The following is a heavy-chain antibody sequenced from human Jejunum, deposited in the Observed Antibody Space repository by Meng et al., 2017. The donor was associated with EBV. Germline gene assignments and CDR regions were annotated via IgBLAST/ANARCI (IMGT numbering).Heavy chain of an antibody. CDR3: ARGDGYNLY. Sequence: VPLLQAGAGVKNPGASVNVSKASGYTFTTHHINWVRQATGQGLEYMGWMSPDNGDTGYAQNFQGRLTMTRDTSISTAYMELSSLTSDDTAVYYCARGDGYNLYWGQGTLVTVSS. CDR1: GYTFTTHH. D-gene: IGHD5-24*01. V-gene: IGHV1-8*01. CDR2: MSPDNGDT. J-gene: IGHJ4*02.